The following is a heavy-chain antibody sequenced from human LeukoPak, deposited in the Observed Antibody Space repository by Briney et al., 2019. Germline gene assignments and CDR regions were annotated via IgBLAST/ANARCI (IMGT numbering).Heavy chain of an antibody. CDR1: GFTVSSNY. Sequence: GGSLRLSCAASGFTVSSNYMSWVRQAPGKGLEWGSVIYSGGSTYYADSVKGRFTISRDNSKNTLYLQMNSLRAEDTAVYYCARVRGYYDSSGYYPAGAFDIWGQGTMVTVSS. D-gene: IGHD3-22*01. CDR2: IYSGGST. CDR3: ARVRGYYDSSGYYPAGAFDI. J-gene: IGHJ3*02. V-gene: IGHV3-66*01.